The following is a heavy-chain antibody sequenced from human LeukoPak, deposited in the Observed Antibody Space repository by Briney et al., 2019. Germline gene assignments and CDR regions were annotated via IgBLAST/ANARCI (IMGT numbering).Heavy chain of an antibody. V-gene: IGHV3-7*01. J-gene: IGHJ4*02. Sequence: GGSLRLSCAASGFTFSSYWMSWVRQAPGKGLEWVANIKHGGSEKYYVDSVKGRFTISRDNAKNSLYLQMNSLRAEDTAVYYCVRGGFYRYSGTSGDYWGQGSQVTVSS. CDR1: GFTFSSYW. CDR2: IKHGGSEK. CDR3: VRGGFYRYSGTSGDY. D-gene: IGHD1-26*01.